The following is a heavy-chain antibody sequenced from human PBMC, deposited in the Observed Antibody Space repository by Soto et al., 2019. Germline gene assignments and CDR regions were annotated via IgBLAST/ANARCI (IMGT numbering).Heavy chain of an antibody. J-gene: IGHJ4*02. CDR2: IIPIFGTA. D-gene: IGHD6-13*01. CDR3: ASHSAYYSSSWGADY. V-gene: IGHV1-69*12. Sequence: QVQLVQSGAEVKKPGSSVKVSCKASGGTFSSYAISWVRQAPGQGLEWMGGIIPIFGTANYAQKFQGRVTIXADLSXXTAYMELSSLRSEDTAVYYCASHSAYYSSSWGADYWGQGTLVTVSS. CDR1: GGTFSSYA.